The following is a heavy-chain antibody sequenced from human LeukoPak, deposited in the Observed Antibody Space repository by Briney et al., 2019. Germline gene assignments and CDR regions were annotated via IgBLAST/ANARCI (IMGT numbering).Heavy chain of an antibody. CDR2: IYYTGST. Sequence: SETLSLTCAVSGASISGSGYYLGWLRQPPGKGLEWIGNIYYTGSTYYNASLQSRVTISIDMSKNQFSLKLSSVTAADTAVYYCARGAAARPRWFDPWGQGTLVTVSS. J-gene: IGHJ5*02. D-gene: IGHD6-6*01. CDR3: ARGAAARPRWFDP. V-gene: IGHV4-39*07. CDR1: GASISGSGYY.